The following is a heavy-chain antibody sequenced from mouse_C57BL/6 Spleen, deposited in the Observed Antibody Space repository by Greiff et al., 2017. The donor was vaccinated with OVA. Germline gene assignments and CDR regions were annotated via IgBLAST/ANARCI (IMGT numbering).Heavy chain of an antibody. CDR2: ISSGGDYI. CDR1: GFTFSSYA. CDR3: TRDDSPYYAMDY. J-gene: IGHJ4*01. D-gene: IGHD2-13*01. Sequence: EVMLVESGEGLVKPGGSLKLSCAASGFTFSSYAMSWVRQTPEKRLEWVAYISSGGDYISYAETVKGRFTISRDNARNTLYLQMSSLKSEDTAMYYCTRDDSPYYAMDYWGQGTSVTVSS. V-gene: IGHV5-9-1*02.